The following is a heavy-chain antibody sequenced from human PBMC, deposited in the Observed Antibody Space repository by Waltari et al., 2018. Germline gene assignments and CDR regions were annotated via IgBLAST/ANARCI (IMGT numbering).Heavy chain of an antibody. Sequence: QVQLQESGPGLVKPSETLSLTCTVSGGSISSYYWSWIRQPAGKGLEWIGRIYTSGSTTDNPAHKSRVTMSVDTSKNQFSLKLSSVTAADTAVYYCARSGYCGGDCSDAFDIWGQGTMVTVSS. CDR2: IYTSGST. V-gene: IGHV4-4*07. CDR3: ARSGYCGGDCSDAFDI. CDR1: GGSISSYY. D-gene: IGHD2-21*01. J-gene: IGHJ3*02.